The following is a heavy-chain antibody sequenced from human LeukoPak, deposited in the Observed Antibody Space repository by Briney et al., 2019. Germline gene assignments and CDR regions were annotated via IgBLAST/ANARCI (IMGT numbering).Heavy chain of an antibody. V-gene: IGHV3-30*18. CDR3: AKYGPQDSGSSHFDY. Sequence: PGGSLRLSCAVSGFTFSSHGMHWLRQAPGKGLEWVAIISYDGSKKYYAESVKGRFTISRDNSDSTLYLQMNSLRTEDTALYYCAKYGPQDSGSSHFDYWGQGALVTVSS. D-gene: IGHD1-26*01. CDR1: GFTFSSHG. CDR2: ISYDGSKK. J-gene: IGHJ4*02.